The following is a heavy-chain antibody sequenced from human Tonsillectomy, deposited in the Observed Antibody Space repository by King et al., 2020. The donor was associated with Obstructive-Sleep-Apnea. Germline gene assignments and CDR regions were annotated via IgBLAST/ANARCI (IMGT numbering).Heavy chain of an antibody. CDR2: ILSGGTTF. D-gene: IGHD3-10*01. J-gene: IGHJ4*02. CDR1: GFTFSDYY. V-gene: IGHV3-11*01. CDR3: ARSYDSGNYYNGYFDY. Sequence: VQLVESGGGLVKPGGSLRLSCAASGFTFSDYYMSWIRPAPGEGLGWGSYILSGGTTFYFADSVKGRFTISRDNAKNSLFLQMNSLRAEDTAVYYCARSYDSGNYYNGYFDYWGQGTLVTVSS.